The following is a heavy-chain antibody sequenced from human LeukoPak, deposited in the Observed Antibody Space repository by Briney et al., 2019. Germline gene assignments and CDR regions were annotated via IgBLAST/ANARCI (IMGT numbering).Heavy chain of an antibody. CDR1: GFTFSSYA. V-gene: IGHV3-23*01. CDR2: ISGSGGST. CDR3: ARVYGGSSWEPIDY. D-gene: IGHD6-13*01. J-gene: IGHJ4*02. Sequence: GGSLRLSCAASGFTFSSYAMSWVRQAPGKGLEWVSSISGSGGSTSYADSVKGRFTISRDNSKNTLYLQMNSLRAEDTAVYYCARVYGGSSWEPIDYWGQGTLVTVSS.